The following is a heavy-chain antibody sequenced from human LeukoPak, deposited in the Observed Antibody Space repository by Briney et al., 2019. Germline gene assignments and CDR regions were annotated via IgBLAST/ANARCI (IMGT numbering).Heavy chain of an antibody. V-gene: IGHV4-39*01. CDR1: GGSISSSLYY. CDR2: IYYRGDT. J-gene: IGHJ4*02. D-gene: IGHD3-9*01. Sequence: SETLSLTCAVSGGSISSSLYYWAWIRQPPGRGLEWIGSIYYRGDTYYNPTFTSRVTISVDTSKNQFSLKLRSMTAADTAVYYCARRLTGTVDYWGQGTLVTVSS. CDR3: ARRLTGTVDY.